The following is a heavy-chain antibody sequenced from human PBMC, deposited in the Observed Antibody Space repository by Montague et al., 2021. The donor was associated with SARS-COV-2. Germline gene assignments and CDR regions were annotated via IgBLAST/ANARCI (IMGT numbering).Heavy chain of an antibody. J-gene: IGHJ6*02. Sequence: SETLSLTCTVSGDSINTYYWSWIRQPPGKGQEWLGSIFYTGSTNYNPSLKSRVTISLDTSKNQFFLKVTSVTAADTAVYYCARQAAGSYFYYGVDVWGQGTTVTVSS. V-gene: IGHV4-59*12. CDR1: GDSINTYY. CDR2: IFYTGST. D-gene: IGHD6-13*01. CDR3: ARQAAGSYFYYGVDV.